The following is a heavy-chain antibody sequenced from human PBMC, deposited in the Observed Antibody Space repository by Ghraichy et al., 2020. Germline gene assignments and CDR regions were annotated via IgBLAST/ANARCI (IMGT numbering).Heavy chain of an antibody. J-gene: IGHJ4*02. V-gene: IGHV4-39*01. Sequence: SETLSLTCTVSGGSISSSSYYWGWIRQPPGKGLEWIGSIYYSGSTYYNPSLKSRVTISVDTSKNQFSLKLSSVTAADTAVYYCASRPFSRPDYWGQGTLVTVSS. CDR1: GGSISSSSYY. CDR3: ASRPFSRPDY. CDR2: IYYSGST.